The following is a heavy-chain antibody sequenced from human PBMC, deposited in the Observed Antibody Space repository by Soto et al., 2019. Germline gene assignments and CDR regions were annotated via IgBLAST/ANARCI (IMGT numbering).Heavy chain of an antibody. CDR1: GFAFSGFV. CDR2: ITVRGDGT. J-gene: IGHJ4*02. V-gene: IGHV3-23*01. D-gene: IGHD6-19*01. CDR3: VKSRAGDFDY. Sequence: EVQLLESGGDLVQPGGSLRLSCAASGFAFSGFVLAWVPQAPGKGLGWVSTITVRGDGTSYADSVKGRFRISRDNSENTLSLQMNSLRPDDTATYYCVKSRAGDFDYWGQGTLVTVSS.